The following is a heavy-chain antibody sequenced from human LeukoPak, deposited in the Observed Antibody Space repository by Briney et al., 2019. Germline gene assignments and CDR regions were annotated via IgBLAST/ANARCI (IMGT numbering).Heavy chain of an antibody. D-gene: IGHD2-2*03. CDR3: ARDGYRLSGYFYYMDV. CDR2: IIPILGIA. V-gene: IGHV1-69*04. J-gene: IGHJ6*03. CDR1: GGTFSSYA. Sequence: SVKVSCKASGGTFSSYAISWVRQAPGQGLEWMGRIIPILGIANYAQKFQGRVTMTTDTSTSTAYMELRSLRSDDTAVYYCARDGYRLSGYFYYMDVWGKGTTVTVSS.